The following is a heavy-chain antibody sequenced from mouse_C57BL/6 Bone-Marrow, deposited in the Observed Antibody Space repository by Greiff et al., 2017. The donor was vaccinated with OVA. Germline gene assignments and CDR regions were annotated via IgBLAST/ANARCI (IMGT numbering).Heavy chain of an antibody. CDR2: ISAGGSYT. V-gene: IGHV5-4*03. J-gene: IGHJ2*01. CDR1: GFTFSSYA. CDR3: AILDGGYYCDY. Sequence: EVKLVESGGGLVKPGGSLKLSCAASGFTFSSYAMSWVRQTPEKRLAWVATISAGGSYTYYPDNVKGRFTISRANAKNNLYLQMSHLMSEDTAMYYCAILDGGYYCDYWGQGTTLTVSS.